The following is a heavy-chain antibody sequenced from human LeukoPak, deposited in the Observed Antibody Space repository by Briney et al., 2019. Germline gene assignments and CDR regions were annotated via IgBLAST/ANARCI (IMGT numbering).Heavy chain of an antibody. CDR1: GFTFSSYA. CDR3: AKAAGSGWLEYYFDY. CDR2: ISGSGGST. V-gene: IGHV3-23*01. D-gene: IGHD6-19*01. J-gene: IGHJ4*02. Sequence: PGGSLRLSCAASGFTFSSYAMSWVRQAPGKGLEWVSAISGSGGSTYYADSVKGRFTISRDNSKNTLYLQMNSLRAEDTAVYYCAKAAGSGWLEYYFDYWSQGTLVTVSS.